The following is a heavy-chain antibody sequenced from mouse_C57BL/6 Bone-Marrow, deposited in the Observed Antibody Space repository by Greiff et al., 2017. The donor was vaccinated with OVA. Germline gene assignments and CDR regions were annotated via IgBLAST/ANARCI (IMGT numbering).Heavy chain of an antibody. V-gene: IGHV2-2*01. CDR3: ARWGGYYDYDGAY. Sequence: VMLVESGPGLVQPSQSLSITCTVSGFSLTSYGVHWVRQSPGKGLEWLGVIWSGGSTDYNAAFISRLSISKDNSKSQVFFKMNSLQADDTAIYYCARWGGYYDYDGAYWGQGTLVTVSA. CDR1: GFSLTSYG. J-gene: IGHJ3*01. CDR2: IWSGGST. D-gene: IGHD2-4*01.